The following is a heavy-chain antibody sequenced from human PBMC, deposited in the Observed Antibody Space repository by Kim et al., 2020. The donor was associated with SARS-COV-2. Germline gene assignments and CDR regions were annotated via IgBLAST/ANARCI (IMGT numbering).Heavy chain of an antibody. CDR1: GGSISSYY. CDR3: ARSGLGFYYYGMDV. J-gene: IGHJ6*02. V-gene: IGHV4-59*01. Sequence: SETLSLTCTVSGGSISSYYWSWIRQPPGKGLEWIGYIYYSGSTNYNPSLKSRVTISVDTSKNQFSLKLSSVTAADTAVYYCARSGLGFYYYGMDVWGQGTTVTVSS. CDR2: IYYSGST. D-gene: IGHD1-26*01.